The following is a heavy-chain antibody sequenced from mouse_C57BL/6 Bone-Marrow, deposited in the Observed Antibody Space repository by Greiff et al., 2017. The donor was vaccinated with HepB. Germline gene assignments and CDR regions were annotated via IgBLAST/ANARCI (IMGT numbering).Heavy chain of an antibody. CDR2: IDPNSGGT. D-gene: IGHD1-1*01. CDR1: GYTFTSYW. Sequence: VQLQQPGAELVKPGASVKLSCKASGYTFTSYWMHWVKQRPGRGLEWIGRIDPNSGGTKYNEKFKSKATLTVDKPSSTAYMQLSSLTSEDSAVYYCARERVYYYGSSFLRFAYWGQGTLVTVSA. V-gene: IGHV1-72*01. CDR3: ARERVYYYGSSFLRFAY. J-gene: IGHJ3*01.